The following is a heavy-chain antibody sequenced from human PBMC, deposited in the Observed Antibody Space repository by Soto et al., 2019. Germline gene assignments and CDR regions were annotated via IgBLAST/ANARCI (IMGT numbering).Heavy chain of an antibody. J-gene: IGHJ4*02. Sequence: EVQLVESGGGLVKPGGSLRLSCAASGFTFNTYSMNWVRQAPGKGLEWVSDITSSSTYRFYADSVKGRFTISRDDAKNSLYPQMNSLRVEDTGVYYCARDLGVAVATLTLDYWGQGTLVTVSS. CDR2: ITSSSTYR. CDR3: ARDLGVAVATLTLDY. D-gene: IGHD2-15*01. V-gene: IGHV3-21*01. CDR1: GFTFNTYS.